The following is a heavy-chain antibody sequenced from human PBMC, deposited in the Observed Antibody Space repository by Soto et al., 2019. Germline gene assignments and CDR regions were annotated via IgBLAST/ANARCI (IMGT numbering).Heavy chain of an antibody. V-gene: IGHV1-69*06. Sequence: QVQLVQSGAEAKKPGTSGKVSCKTSGGTFSSFAITWLRQSPGQGLEGMGGLVPLFRTTNYQQKFQGRVTNTAYTSTYTVYMELSGLRSGDTAVYYCARGGYSSTWSNLLDRSGLDVWGQGTTVTVSS. CDR2: LVPLFRTT. J-gene: IGHJ6*02. CDR3: ARGGYSSTWSNLLDRSGLDV. D-gene: IGHD6-13*01. CDR1: GGTFSSFA.